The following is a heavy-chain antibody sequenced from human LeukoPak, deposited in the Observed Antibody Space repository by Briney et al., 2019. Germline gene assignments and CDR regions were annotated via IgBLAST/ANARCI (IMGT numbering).Heavy chain of an antibody. Sequence: SETLSLTCAVSGGSISSSNWWSWVRQPPGKGLEWIGEIYHSGSTNYNPSLKSRVTISVDKSKNQFSLKLSSVTAADTAVYYCARVREQQLVPYYYMDVWGKGTTVTVSS. CDR3: ARVREQQLVPYYYMDV. D-gene: IGHD6-13*01. J-gene: IGHJ6*03. V-gene: IGHV4-4*02. CDR1: GGSISSSNW. CDR2: IYHSGST.